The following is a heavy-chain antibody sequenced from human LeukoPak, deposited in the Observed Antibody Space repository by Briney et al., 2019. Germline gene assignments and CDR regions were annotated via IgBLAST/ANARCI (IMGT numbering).Heavy chain of an antibody. CDR2: ISSSTSDT. D-gene: IGHD3-3*01. CDR1: GFTFSDYY. J-gene: IGHJ4*02. CDR3: ARDFIHRSGEADY. V-gene: IGHV3-11*05. Sequence: GRSLRLTCAASGFTFSDYYMAWIRQAPGKGLEWISYISSSTSDTKYADSVKGRFTISRDNVKKSLYLQMNSLRAEDTTVYYCARDFIHRSGEADYWGQGTLVTVSS.